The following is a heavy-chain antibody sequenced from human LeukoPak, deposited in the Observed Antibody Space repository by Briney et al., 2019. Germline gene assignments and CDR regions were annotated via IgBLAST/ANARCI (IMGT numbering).Heavy chain of an antibody. CDR2: ISGSGTTI. Sequence: SGGSLRLSCAASGFTFSSYEMNWVRQAPGKGLEGVSYISGSGTTIYYADSVKGRFTISRDNAKNSLYLQMNSLRAEDTAVYYCARRIAAAGRSFDYWGQGTLVTVSS. J-gene: IGHJ4*02. CDR1: GFTFSSYE. D-gene: IGHD6-13*01. CDR3: ARRIAAAGRSFDY. V-gene: IGHV3-48*03.